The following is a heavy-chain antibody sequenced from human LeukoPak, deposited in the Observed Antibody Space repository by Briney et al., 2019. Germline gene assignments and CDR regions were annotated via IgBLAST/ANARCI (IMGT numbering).Heavy chain of an antibody. Sequence: GGSLRLSCVASGFTFSTYDMNWVRQAPGKGLEWVSYISSSRSTIYYADSVKGRFTISRDNAKNSLNLQMNSLRAEDTAVYYCARHNWNHFDYWGQGTLVTVSS. V-gene: IGHV3-48*01. J-gene: IGHJ4*02. D-gene: IGHD1-20*01. CDR1: GFTFSTYD. CDR3: ARHNWNHFDY. CDR2: ISSSRSTI.